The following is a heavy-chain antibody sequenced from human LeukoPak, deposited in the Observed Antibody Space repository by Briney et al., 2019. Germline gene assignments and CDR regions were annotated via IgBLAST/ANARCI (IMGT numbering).Heavy chain of an antibody. J-gene: IGHJ4*02. CDR3: AKDGGQGADY. V-gene: IGHV3-23*01. CDR2: ISGSSGST. Sequence: PGGSLRLSCAASGFTFSSYGMHWVRQAPGKGLEWVSGISGSSGSTYYADSVKGRFTISRDNSKNTLYLQMNSLRAEDTAVYYCAKDGGQGADYWGQGTLVTVSS. CDR1: GFTFSSYG. D-gene: IGHD3-16*01.